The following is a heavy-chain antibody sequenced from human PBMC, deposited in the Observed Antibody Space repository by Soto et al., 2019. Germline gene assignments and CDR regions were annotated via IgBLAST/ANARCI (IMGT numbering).Heavy chain of an antibody. CDR2: ISGSGGGT. V-gene: IGHV3-23*01. Sequence: GGSLRLSCAASGFTFSSYAMSWVRQAPGKGLEWVSTISGSGGGTYYADSVKGRFTISRDNSKNTLYLQMNSLRAEDRAVYYCAKEVVGELPLFDHWGQGTLVTVSS. J-gene: IGHJ5*02. CDR3: AKEVVGELPLFDH. CDR1: GFTFSSYA. D-gene: IGHD3-10*01.